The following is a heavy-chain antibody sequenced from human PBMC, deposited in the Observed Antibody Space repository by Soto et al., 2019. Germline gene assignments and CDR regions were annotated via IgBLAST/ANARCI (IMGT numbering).Heavy chain of an antibody. CDR2: INPNSGGT. Sequence: ASVKVSCKASGYTFTGYYMHWVRQAPGQGLEWMGWINPNSGGTNYAQKFQGRVTMTRDTSISTAYMELSRLRSDDTAVYYCARFPLPITAFDYWGQGALVTVSS. V-gene: IGHV1-2*02. CDR1: GYTFTGYY. J-gene: IGHJ4*02. CDR3: ARFPLPITAFDY. D-gene: IGHD3-3*01.